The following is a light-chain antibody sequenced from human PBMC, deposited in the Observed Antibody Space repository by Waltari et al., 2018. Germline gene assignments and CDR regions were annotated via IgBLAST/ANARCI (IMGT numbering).Light chain of an antibody. Sequence: DIQMTQSPSSLSASVGDRVTITCRASQTVSDYLNWYQKQPGKAPKLLIYAASRLQRGVPSRFSCSGSGTDFTLSISSLQPEDFATYYCQQSYTMGYTFGQGTKLEIK. CDR1: QTVSDY. CDR3: QQSYTMGYT. CDR2: AAS. V-gene: IGKV1-39*01. J-gene: IGKJ2*01.